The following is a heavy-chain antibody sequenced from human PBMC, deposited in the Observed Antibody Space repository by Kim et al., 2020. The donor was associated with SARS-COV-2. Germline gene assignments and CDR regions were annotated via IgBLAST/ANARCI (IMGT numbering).Heavy chain of an antibody. CDR3: ARWDYDRGGMDV. V-gene: IGHV1-2*02. CDR1: GYTFTGYY. Sequence: ASVKVSCKASGYTFTGYYMHWVRQAPGQGLEWMGWINPKSGGTNDAQKFQGRVTMTRDTSISTAYMELSRLRSDDTAVYYCARWDYDRGGMDVWGQGTTVTVSS. J-gene: IGHJ6*02. CDR2: INPKSGGT. D-gene: IGHD3-10*02.